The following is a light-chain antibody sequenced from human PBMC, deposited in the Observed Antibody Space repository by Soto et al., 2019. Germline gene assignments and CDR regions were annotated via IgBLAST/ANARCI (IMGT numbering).Light chain of an antibody. Sequence: QPVLTQPPSASGTPGQRLTISCFGSTSNIGSNTVNWYQHLPGTAPKLLIYSNNQRPSGVPGRFSGSKSGTSASLAISGLQSEDEADYYCSLWDDSLNGVVFGGGTKVTVL. J-gene: IGLJ2*01. CDR1: TSNIGSNT. CDR2: SNN. CDR3: SLWDDSLNGVV. V-gene: IGLV1-44*01.